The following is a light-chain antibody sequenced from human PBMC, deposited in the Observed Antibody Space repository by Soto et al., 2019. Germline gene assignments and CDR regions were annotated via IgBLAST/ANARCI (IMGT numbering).Light chain of an antibody. CDR1: QSVSSSY. V-gene: IGKV3-20*01. J-gene: IGKJ1*01. CDR3: QQYGSAPVT. Sequence: EIVLTQSPGTLSLSPGERATLSCRASQSVSSSYLAWYQQKPGQAPRLLIYDASSRATGIPDRFSGSGSGTDFTLTISGVEPEDFAVYYCQQYGSAPVTFGQGTKVEIK. CDR2: DAS.